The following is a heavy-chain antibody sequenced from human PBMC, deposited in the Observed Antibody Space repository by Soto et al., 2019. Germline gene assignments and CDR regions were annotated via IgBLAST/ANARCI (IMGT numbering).Heavy chain of an antibody. V-gene: IGHV4-59*08. Sequence: SETLSLTCTVSGGSISSYYWSWIRQPPGKGLEWIGYIYYSGSTNYNPSLKSRVTISVDTSKNQFSLKLSSVTAADTAVYYCARLQFWELIYFDDWGQGTRVTVSS. CDR3: ARLQFWELIYFDD. CDR1: GGSISSYY. J-gene: IGHJ4*02. CDR2: IYYSGST. D-gene: IGHD3-3*01.